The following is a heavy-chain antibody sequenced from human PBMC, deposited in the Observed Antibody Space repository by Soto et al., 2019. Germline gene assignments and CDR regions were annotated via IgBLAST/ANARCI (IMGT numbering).Heavy chain of an antibody. D-gene: IGHD1-20*01. J-gene: IGHJ4*02. CDR3: ATSQKGYNWNYFDH. V-gene: IGHV4-39*01. CDR1: GASISGSYYY. Sequence: SETLSLTCSVSGASISGSYYYWAWLRQSPGKGPEWIGSVFYTGFTSYNPSLESRVSVSVDTSKSQFSLKLSAVTAADTAVYYCATSQKGYNWNYFDHWGQGALVTVS. CDR2: VFYTGFT.